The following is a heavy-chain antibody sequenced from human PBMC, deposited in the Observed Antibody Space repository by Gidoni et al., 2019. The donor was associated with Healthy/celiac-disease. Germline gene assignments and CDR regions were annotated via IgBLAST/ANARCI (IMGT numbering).Heavy chain of an antibody. J-gene: IGHJ4*02. CDR1: GFTFDDYA. D-gene: IGHD1-26*01. Sequence: EVQLVESGGGLVQPGRSLRLSCAASGFTFDDYAMHWVRQATGKGLEWVSGISWHSGSIGYADSVKGRFTISRDNAKNYLYLQMNSLRAEDTALYYCAKAGLYSGSYRFDYWGQGTLVTVSS. CDR2: ISWHSGSI. CDR3: AKAGLYSGSYRFDY. V-gene: IGHV3-9*01.